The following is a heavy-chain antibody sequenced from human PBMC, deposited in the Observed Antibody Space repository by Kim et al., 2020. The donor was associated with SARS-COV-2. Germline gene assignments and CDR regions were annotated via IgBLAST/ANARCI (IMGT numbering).Heavy chain of an antibody. V-gene: IGHV1-69*01. J-gene: IGHJ4*02. CDR3: ARSPSRSWTLPGLI. Sequence: YAQKFQGRVTITADESTSTAYMELSSLRSEDAAVYYCARSPSRSWTLPGLIWGQGTLVTVSS. D-gene: IGHD6-13*01.